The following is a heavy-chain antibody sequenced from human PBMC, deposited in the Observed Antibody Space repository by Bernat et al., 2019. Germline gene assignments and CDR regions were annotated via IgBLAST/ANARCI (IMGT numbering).Heavy chain of an antibody. D-gene: IGHD1-26*01. V-gene: IGHV3-73*01. J-gene: IGHJ4*02. CDR1: GFTFSGSP. CDR3: TSYSLQATIDY. CDR2: IRSKANSYAT. Sequence: EVQLVESGGGLVQPGGSLKLSCAASGFTFSGSPIHWVRQASGKGLEWVGRIRSKANSYATAYAASVKGRFTISRDDSKNTAYLQMNSLKTEDTAVYYCTSYSLQATIDYWGQGTLVTVSS.